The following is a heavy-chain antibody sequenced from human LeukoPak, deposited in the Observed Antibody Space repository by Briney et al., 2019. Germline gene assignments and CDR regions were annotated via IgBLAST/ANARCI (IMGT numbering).Heavy chain of an antibody. CDR1: GGFISSYY. V-gene: IGHV4-59*08. D-gene: IGHD6-19*01. Sequence: SETLSLTCTVSGGFISSYYWNWIRQTPGKGLEWIGSIYSSGNTNYNPSLKSRVTISVDTSKNQFSLKLSSVTAADTAVYYCARHKYSSGWPPEGAFDIWGQGTMVTVSS. CDR3: ARHKYSSGWPPEGAFDI. CDR2: IYSSGNT. J-gene: IGHJ3*02.